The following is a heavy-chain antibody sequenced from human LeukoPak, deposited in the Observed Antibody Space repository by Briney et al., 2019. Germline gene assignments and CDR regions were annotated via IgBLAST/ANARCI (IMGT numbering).Heavy chain of an antibody. CDR3: GKVDSIAWYLDS. Sequence: GGSLRLSCAASGFTFSTYGITWVRQAPGKGLEWVSGISGSGASTYYADSVEGRFTISRDNSKNTVYLQMNSLRVEDTAVYYCGKVDSIAWYLDSWGQGNLVTVSS. D-gene: IGHD6-13*01. CDR1: GFTFSTYG. J-gene: IGHJ4*02. V-gene: IGHV3-23*01. CDR2: ISGSGAST.